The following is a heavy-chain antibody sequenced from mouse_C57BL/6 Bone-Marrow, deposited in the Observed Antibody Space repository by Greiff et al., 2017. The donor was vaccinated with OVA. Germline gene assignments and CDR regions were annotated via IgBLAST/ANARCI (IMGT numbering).Heavy chain of an antibody. D-gene: IGHD1-1*01. CDR2: IRLKSDNYAT. CDR3: TDYYGSSSYAMDY. CDR1: GFTFSNYW. Sequence: EVKVEESGGGLVQPGGSMKLSCVASGFTFSNYWMNWVRQSPEKGLEWVAQIRLKSDNYATHYAESVKGRFTISRDDSKMSVYLQMNNLRAEDTGIYYCTDYYGSSSYAMDYWGQGTSVTVSS. V-gene: IGHV6-3*01. J-gene: IGHJ4*01.